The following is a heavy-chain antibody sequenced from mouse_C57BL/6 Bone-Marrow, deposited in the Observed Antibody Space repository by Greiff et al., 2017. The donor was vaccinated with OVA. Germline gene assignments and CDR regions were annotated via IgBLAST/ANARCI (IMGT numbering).Heavy chain of an antibody. D-gene: IGHD1-1*01. CDR2: IWRGGST. V-gene: IGHV2-5*01. CDR1: GFSLTSYG. CDR3: AAITTVVATDAMDY. Sequence: VQLQQSGPGLVQPSQSLSITCTVSGFSLTSYGVHWVRQSPGKGLEWLGVIWRGGSTDYNAAFMSRLSITKDNSKSQVFFKMNSLQADDTAIYYCAAITTVVATDAMDYWGQGTSVTVSS. J-gene: IGHJ4*01.